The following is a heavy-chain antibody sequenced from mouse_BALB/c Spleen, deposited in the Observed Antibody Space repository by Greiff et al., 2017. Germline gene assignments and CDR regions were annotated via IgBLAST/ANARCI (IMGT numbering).Heavy chain of an antibody. J-gene: IGHJ1*01. CDR3: ARSGDYYGSSYWYCDV. Sequence: QVQLQQPGAELVKPGASVKLSCKASGYTFTSYWMHWVKQRPGQGLEWIGEINPSNGRTNYNEKFKSKATLTVDKSSSTAYMQLSSLTSEDSAVYYCARSGDYYGSSYWYCDVWGAGTTVTVSS. D-gene: IGHD1-1*01. CDR2: INPSNGRT. V-gene: IGHV1S81*02. CDR1: GYTFTSYW.